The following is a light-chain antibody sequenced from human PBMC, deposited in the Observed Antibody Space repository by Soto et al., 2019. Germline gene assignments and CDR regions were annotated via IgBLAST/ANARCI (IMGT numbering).Light chain of an antibody. CDR1: QSVSNN. CDR3: QQYNNWWT. V-gene: IGKV3-15*01. Sequence: EIVMTQSPATLSVSPGERATLSCRASQSVSNNLAWYQKKPGQAPRLLIYGASTRATGIPARFSGSGSGTAFTLTISSLQSEDFAVYYWQQYNNWWTFGHGTKVEIK. J-gene: IGKJ1*01. CDR2: GAS.